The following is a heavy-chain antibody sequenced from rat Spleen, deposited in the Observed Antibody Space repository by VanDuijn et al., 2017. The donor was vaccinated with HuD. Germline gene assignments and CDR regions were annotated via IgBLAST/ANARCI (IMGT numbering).Heavy chain of an antibody. CDR1: GFTFSDYY. Sequence: EVQLVESDGGLVQPGRSLKLSCAASGFTFSDYYMVWVRQASTKGLEWVATISYYGNSTYYRDSVKGRFTISRDNAKSTLFLQMASLRSEDTATHYCGRLNDGGYGDYWGQGVMVTFSS. J-gene: IGHJ2*01. CDR3: GRLNDGGYGDY. V-gene: IGHV5-29*01. CDR2: ISYYGNST. D-gene: IGHD1-11*01.